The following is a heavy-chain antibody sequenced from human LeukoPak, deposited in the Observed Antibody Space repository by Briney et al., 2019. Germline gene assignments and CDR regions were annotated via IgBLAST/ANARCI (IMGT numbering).Heavy chain of an antibody. V-gene: IGHV3-7*03. CDR1: GFTFSNYW. CDR3: ASPGGIQLVNSLGAFDI. D-gene: IGHD5-18*01. CDR2: IKQDESEK. J-gene: IGHJ3*02. Sequence: GGSLRLSCVFSGFTFSNYWMSWVRQAPGKGLEWVANIKQDESEKHYVDSVKGRFTISRDNAKNSLYLRMNSLRAEDTAVYYCASPGGIQLVNSLGAFDIWGQGTMVTVSS.